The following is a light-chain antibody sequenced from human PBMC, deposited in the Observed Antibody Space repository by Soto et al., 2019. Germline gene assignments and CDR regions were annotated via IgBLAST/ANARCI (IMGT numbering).Light chain of an antibody. Sequence: QSVLTQPASVSGSPGQAITISCSGTSSDVGAFNYVSWYQQHPGKAPKLMIYDVSNRPSGVSNRFSGSKSGNTASLTISGRRAEDEADYYCNSNPGGYTYLLRTGTKVTVL. J-gene: IGLJ1*01. CDR2: DVS. CDR1: SSDVGAFNY. V-gene: IGLV2-14*03. CDR3: NSNPGGYTYL.